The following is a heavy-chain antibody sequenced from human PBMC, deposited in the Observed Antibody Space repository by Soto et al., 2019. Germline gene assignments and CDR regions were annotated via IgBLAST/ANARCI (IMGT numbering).Heavy chain of an antibody. CDR1: GVSFSGYY. D-gene: IGHD4-17*01. CDR2: INHSGST. Sequence: ETLCVTCSVYGVSFSGYYWSWIRQPPGKGLEWIGEINHSGSTNYNPSLKSRVTISVDTSKNQFSLKLSSVTAADTAVYYCARGRLRGWFDPWGQGTLVTVSS. CDR3: ARGRLRGWFDP. V-gene: IGHV4-34*01. J-gene: IGHJ5*02.